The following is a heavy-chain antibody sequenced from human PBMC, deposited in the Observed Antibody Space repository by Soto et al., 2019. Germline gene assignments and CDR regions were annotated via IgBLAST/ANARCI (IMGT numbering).Heavy chain of an antibody. CDR3: ARAQGTIFGVVIIISSYYFDY. Sequence: ASVKVSCKASGYTFTSYDINWVRQATGQGLEWMGWMNPNSGNTGYAQKFQGRVTMTRNTSISTAYMELSSLRSEDTAVYYCARAQGTIFGVVIIISSYYFDYWGQGTLVTVSS. CDR2: MNPNSGNT. D-gene: IGHD3-3*01. J-gene: IGHJ4*02. V-gene: IGHV1-8*01. CDR1: GYTFTSYD.